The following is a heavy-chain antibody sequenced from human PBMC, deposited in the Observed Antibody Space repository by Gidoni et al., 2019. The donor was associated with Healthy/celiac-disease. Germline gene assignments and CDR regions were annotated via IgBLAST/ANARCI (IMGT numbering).Heavy chain of an antibody. J-gene: IGHJ4*02. CDR3: AKENDSGYVDFDY. Sequence: VVQPGRSLRLSCAASGFTFRSYGMHWVRQAPGKGLEWVAVISYDGSNKYYADSVKGRITSSRDNSKNTLYLQMNSLRAEDTAVYYCAKENDSGYVDFDYWGQGTLVTVSS. V-gene: IGHV3-30*18. CDR2: ISYDGSNK. D-gene: IGHD5-12*01. CDR1: GFTFRSYG.